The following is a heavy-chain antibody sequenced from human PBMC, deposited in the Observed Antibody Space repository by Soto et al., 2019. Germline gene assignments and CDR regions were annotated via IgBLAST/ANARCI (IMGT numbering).Heavy chain of an antibody. J-gene: IGHJ4*02. CDR2: ISGSGGST. CDR1: GFTFSSYA. CDR3: AKENGYSNSWFVFDY. V-gene: IGHV3-23*01. D-gene: IGHD6-13*01. Sequence: EVQLLESGGGLVQPGGSLRLSCAASGFTFSSYAMSWVRQAPGKGLEWVSAISGSGGSTYYAYSVKGRFTISRDNYKNTPYLQVNSMRAEETAVYYCAKENGYSNSWFVFDYWGQGTLVTVSS.